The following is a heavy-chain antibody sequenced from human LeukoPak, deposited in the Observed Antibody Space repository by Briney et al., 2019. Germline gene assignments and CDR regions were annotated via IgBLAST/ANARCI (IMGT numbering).Heavy chain of an antibody. V-gene: IGHV1-2*02. CDR1: AYTFTSYA. CDR2: INPNSGGT. D-gene: IGHD3-10*01. Sequence: ASVKVSCKASAYTFTSYAMNWVRQAPGQGLEWMGWINPNSGGTNYAQKFQGRVTMTRDKSIRTAYMELSRLTSDDTAVYYCARNMWFGESADAFDIWGQGTMVTVSS. J-gene: IGHJ3*02. CDR3: ARNMWFGESADAFDI.